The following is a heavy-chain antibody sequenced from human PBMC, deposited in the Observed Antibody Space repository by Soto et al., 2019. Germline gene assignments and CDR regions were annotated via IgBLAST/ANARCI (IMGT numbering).Heavy chain of an antibody. CDR3: AKGKDYGSGRYYYYMDV. J-gene: IGHJ6*03. CDR2: ISGSGGST. CDR1: GFTFSSYA. D-gene: IGHD3-10*01. V-gene: IGHV3-23*01. Sequence: GGSLRLSCAASGFTFSSYAMSWVRQAPGKGLEWVSAISGSGGSTYYADSVKGRFTISRDNSKNTLYLQMNSLRAEDTAVYYCAKGKDYGSGRYYYYMDVWGKGTTVTVSS.